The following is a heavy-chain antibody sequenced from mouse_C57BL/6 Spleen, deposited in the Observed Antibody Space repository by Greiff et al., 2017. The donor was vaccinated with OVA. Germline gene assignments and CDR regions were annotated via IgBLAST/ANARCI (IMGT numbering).Heavy chain of an antibody. Sequence: QVQLQQSGAELVRPGASVTLSCKASGYTFTDYEMHWVKQTPVLGLEWIGAIDPETGGTAYNQKFKGKAILTADKSSSTGYMELGSLTSEDSAVYYCTRWGTTVVYYDAMDYWGQGTSVTVSS. CDR1: GYTFTDYE. D-gene: IGHD1-1*01. CDR3: TRWGTTVVYYDAMDY. V-gene: IGHV1-15*01. CDR2: IDPETGGT. J-gene: IGHJ4*01.